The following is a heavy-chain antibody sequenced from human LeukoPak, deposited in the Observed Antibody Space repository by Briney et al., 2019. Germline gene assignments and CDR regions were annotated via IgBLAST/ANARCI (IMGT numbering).Heavy chain of an antibody. Sequence: SETLSLTCTVSGGSISSGDYYWSWIRQPPGKGLEWIGYIYYSGSTYYNSSLRSRVTISIDTSKNQFPLKLSSVTAADTAVYYCARGMGYIVGPDAFDIWGQGTMVTVSS. CDR3: ARGMGYIVGPDAFDI. J-gene: IGHJ3*02. CDR2: IYYSGST. D-gene: IGHD1-26*01. V-gene: IGHV4-30-4*08. CDR1: GGSISSGDYY.